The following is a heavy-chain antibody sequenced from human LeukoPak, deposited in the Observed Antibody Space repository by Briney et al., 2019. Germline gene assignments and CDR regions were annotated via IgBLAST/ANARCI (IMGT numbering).Heavy chain of an antibody. CDR1: GFSFSLYW. V-gene: IGHV3-7*03. D-gene: IGHD6-19*01. CDR3: AREESGWAVAASLDV. J-gene: IGHJ6*02. Sequence: GGSLRLSCAASGFSFSLYWMSWVRQAPGKGLQWVANIKQDGSEKYYVDSVEGRFTISRDNAKNSLYLQMNSLRAEDTAVYYCAREESGWAVAASLDVWGQGTTVTVSS. CDR2: IKQDGSEK.